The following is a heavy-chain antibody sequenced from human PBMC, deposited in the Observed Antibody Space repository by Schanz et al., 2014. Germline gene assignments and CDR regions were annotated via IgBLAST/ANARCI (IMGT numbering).Heavy chain of an antibody. CDR3: AKDGIMVQCVIWDRYFDS. Sequence: EVQLVESGGDLVQPGRSLRLSCAASGFTFDEHGMHWVRQAPGKGLEWVSGISWNGGFISYGDAVKGRFTISRDNAKNSLFLQMSSLSAEDTALYYCAKDGIMVQCVIWDRYFDSWGQGTLVTVSS. J-gene: IGHJ4*02. D-gene: IGHD3-10*01. CDR2: ISWNGGFI. CDR1: GFTFDEHG. V-gene: IGHV3-9*01.